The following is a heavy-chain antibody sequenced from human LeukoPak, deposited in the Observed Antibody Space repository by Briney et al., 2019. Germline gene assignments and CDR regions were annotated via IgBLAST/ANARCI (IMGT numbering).Heavy chain of an antibody. J-gene: IGHJ4*02. Sequence: SAGSLTLSCAASGFTFSSYEMNWVRQAPGKGLEWVSYISSSGSTIYYADSVKGRFTISRDNAKNSLYLQMNSLRAEDTAVYYCAGDPPYCSGGSCIHRGDYWGQGTLVTVSS. CDR3: AGDPPYCSGGSCIHRGDY. D-gene: IGHD2-15*01. V-gene: IGHV3-48*03. CDR1: GFTFSSYE. CDR2: ISSSGSTI.